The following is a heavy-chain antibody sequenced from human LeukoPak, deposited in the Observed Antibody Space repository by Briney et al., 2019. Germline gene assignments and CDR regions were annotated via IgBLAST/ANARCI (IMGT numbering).Heavy chain of an antibody. CDR3: AKVRDSSGWYLVAFDI. Sequence: GGSLRLSCATSGFTFSSYEMNWVRQAPGKGLEWVSAISGSGGSTYYADSVKGRFTISRDNSKNTLYLQMNSLRAEDTAVYYCAKVRDSSGWYLVAFDIWGQGTMVTVSS. D-gene: IGHD6-19*01. CDR1: GFTFSSYE. J-gene: IGHJ3*02. V-gene: IGHV3-23*01. CDR2: ISGSGGST.